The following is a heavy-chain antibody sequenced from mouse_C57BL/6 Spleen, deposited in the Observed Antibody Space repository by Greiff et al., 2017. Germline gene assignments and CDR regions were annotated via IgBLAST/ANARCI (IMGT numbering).Heavy chain of an antibody. D-gene: IGHD3-2*02. J-gene: IGHJ4*01. CDR3: GRDKTAQATSAMDY. CDR1: GFTFSDYG. V-gene: IGHV5-17*01. Sequence: EVKLMESGGGLVKPGGSLKLSCAASGFTFSDYGMHWVRQAPEKGLEWVAYISSGSSTIYYADTVKGRFTITSDNAKNTLFLQMTSLRSEDTAMYYSGRDKTAQATSAMDYWGQGTSVTVSS. CDR2: ISSGSSTI.